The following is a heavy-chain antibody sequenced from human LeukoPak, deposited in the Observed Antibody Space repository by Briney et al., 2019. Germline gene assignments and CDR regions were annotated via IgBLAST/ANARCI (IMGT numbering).Heavy chain of an antibody. CDR3: TTDGLSSGGSLDY. V-gene: IGHV3-15*01. CDR1: GFPFSNAW. D-gene: IGHD6-19*01. J-gene: IGHJ4*02. Sequence: GGSLRLSCAASGFPFSNAWMHWVRQAPGKGREWVGRIKSKTDSDTTDYAAPVKDRFTISRYDSKETLYLQMGTLKTEDTAVYYCTTDGLSSGGSLDYWGQGTLVTVSS. CDR2: IKSKTDSDTT.